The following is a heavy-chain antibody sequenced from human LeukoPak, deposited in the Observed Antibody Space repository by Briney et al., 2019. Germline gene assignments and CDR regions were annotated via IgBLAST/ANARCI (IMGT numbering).Heavy chain of an antibody. J-gene: IGHJ3*02. CDR1: GGSISSGGYS. D-gene: IGHD3-10*01. Sequence: SETLSLTCAVSGGSISSGGYSWSWIRQPPGKGLEWIGYIYHSGSTYYNPSLKSRVTISVDRSKNQFSLKLSSVTAADTAVYYCARGQGAFAITMVRGVIQRGAFDIWGQGTMVTVSS. CDR2: IYHSGST. CDR3: ARGQGAFAITMVRGVIQRGAFDI. V-gene: IGHV4-30-2*01.